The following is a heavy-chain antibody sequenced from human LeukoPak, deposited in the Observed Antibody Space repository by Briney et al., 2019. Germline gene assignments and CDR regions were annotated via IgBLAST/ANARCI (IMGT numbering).Heavy chain of an antibody. D-gene: IGHD1-26*01. CDR3: ARVASVGATRALDY. Sequence: SETLSLTCTVSGGSITSVYWRCMRHPPGKGLVAIGYIYYSGSTNYNPSLKSRVTISVDTSKNQFSLKLSSVTAADTAVYYCARVASVGATRALDYWGQGTLVTVSS. J-gene: IGHJ4*02. CDR1: GGSITSVY. CDR2: IYYSGST. V-gene: IGHV4-59*01.